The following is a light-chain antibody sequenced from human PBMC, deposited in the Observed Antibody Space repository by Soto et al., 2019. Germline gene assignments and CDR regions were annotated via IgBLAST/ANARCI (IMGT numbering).Light chain of an antibody. Sequence: DIQMTQSPSTLSGSVGDRVTITCRASQTISSWLAWYQQKPGKAPKLLIYKASTLKSGVPSRFSGSGSGTDFTLTISRLEPEDFAVYYCQQYGSSPTCGQGTKGDI. V-gene: IGKV1-5*03. CDR1: QTISSW. CDR2: KAS. J-gene: IGKJ1*01. CDR3: QQYGSSPT.